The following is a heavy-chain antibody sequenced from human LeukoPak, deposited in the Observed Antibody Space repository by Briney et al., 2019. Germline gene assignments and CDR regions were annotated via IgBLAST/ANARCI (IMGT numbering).Heavy chain of an antibody. CDR2: IYTSGST. V-gene: IGHV4-61*02. J-gene: IGHJ4*02. CDR1: GGSISSGSYY. D-gene: IGHD7-27*01. Sequence: SETLSLTCTVSGGSISSGSYYWSWIRQPAGKGLEWIGRIYTSGSTNYNPSLKSRVTISVDTSKNQFSLKLSSVTAADTAVYYCARDQDFLTGVDYWGQGTLVTVSS. CDR3: ARDQDFLTGVDY.